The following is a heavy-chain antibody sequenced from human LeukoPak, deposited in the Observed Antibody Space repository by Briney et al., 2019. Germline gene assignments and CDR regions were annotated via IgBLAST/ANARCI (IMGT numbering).Heavy chain of an antibody. V-gene: IGHV4-39*07. J-gene: IGHJ4*02. D-gene: IGHD3-22*01. CDR2: IYHSGST. CDR3: ARRDDSSGYYYDY. Sequence: SETLSLTCTVSGGSISSNSHYWGWIRQPPGKGLEWIGEIYHSGSTNYNPSLKSRVTISVDKSKNQFSLKLSSVTAADTAVYYCARRDDSSGYYYDYWGQGTLVTVSS. CDR1: GGSISSNSHY.